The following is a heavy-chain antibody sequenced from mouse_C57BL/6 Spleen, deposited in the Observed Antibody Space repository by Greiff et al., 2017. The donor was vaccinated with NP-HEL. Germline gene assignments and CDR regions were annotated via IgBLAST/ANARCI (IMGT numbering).Heavy chain of an antibody. CDR2: ISYDGSN. J-gene: IGHJ4*01. CDR3: ARDATVVAFYAMDY. CDR1: GYSITSGYY. D-gene: IGHD1-1*01. V-gene: IGHV3-6*01. Sequence: DVQLQESGPGLVKPSQSLSLTCSVTGYSITSGYYWNWIRQFPGNKLEWMGYISYDGSNNYNPSLKNRISITRDTSKNQFFLKLNSVTTEDTATYYCARDATVVAFYAMDYWGQGTSVTVSS.